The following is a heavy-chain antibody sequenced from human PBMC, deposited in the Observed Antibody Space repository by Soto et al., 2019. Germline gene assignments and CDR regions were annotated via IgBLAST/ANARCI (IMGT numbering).Heavy chain of an antibody. CDR3: ARDMYSSDYFVKWFEP. V-gene: IGHV3-30-3*01. CDR2: ISHDGINK. J-gene: IGHJ5*02. D-gene: IGHD6-19*01. Sequence: QVRLVESGGGVVQPGRSLRLSCTASGFSFSSYAMYWSRQPPGKGLGRVAVISHDGINKHYADSVKGRVTVSRDNPNHSLDLQLNSLRGEDTAMYYCARDMYSSDYFVKWFEPWGQGTLVTVSS. CDR1: GFSFSSYA.